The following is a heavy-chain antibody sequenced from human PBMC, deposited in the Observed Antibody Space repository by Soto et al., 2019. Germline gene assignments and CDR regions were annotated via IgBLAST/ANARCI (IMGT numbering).Heavy chain of an antibody. CDR1: GGTFSSYT. Sequence: SVKVSCKASGGTFSSYTISWVRQAPGQGLEWMGRITPILGIANYAQKFQGRVAITADKSTSTAYMELSSLRSEDTAVYYCARDVGRHDAFDIWGQGTMVTVSS. CDR3: ARDVGRHDAFDI. V-gene: IGHV1-69*04. J-gene: IGHJ3*02. D-gene: IGHD1-26*01. CDR2: ITPILGIA.